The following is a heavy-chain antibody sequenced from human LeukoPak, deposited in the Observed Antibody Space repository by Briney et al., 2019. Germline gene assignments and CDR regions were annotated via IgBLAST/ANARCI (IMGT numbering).Heavy chain of an antibody. CDR3: ARHWNWAFDY. Sequence: GGSLRLSCAASGFSFGTYWVTWGRQAPGKGLEWVANINPDGRDKYYVDSVMGRFTISRDNAKNSLYLQMNSLSVEDTAVYYCARHWNWAFDYWGQGTLVTVSS. CDR2: INPDGRDK. D-gene: IGHD1-1*01. J-gene: IGHJ4*02. CDR1: GFSFGTYW. V-gene: IGHV3-7*01.